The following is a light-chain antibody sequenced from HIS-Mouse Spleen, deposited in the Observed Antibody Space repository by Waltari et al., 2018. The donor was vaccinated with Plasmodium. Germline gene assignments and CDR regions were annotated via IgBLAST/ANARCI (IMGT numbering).Light chain of an antibody. CDR2: DDS. J-gene: IGLJ3*02. CDR3: QVWDSSSDHRV. CDR1: NIGSQS. Sequence: SYVLTQPPSVSVAPGKTARITCGGHNIGSQSVHWYQQKPGQAPVLVVYDDSDRPSGIPERFSGSNSGNTATLTISRVEAGDEADYYCQVWDSSSDHRVFGGGTKLTVL. V-gene: IGLV3-21*03.